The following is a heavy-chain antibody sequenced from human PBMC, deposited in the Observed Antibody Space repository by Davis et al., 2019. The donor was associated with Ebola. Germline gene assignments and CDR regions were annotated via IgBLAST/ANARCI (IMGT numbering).Heavy chain of an antibody. V-gene: IGHV3-64D*08. J-gene: IGHJ4*02. CDR3: VKDRSQYYYDSSGYYFDY. CDR1: GFTFSSYA. D-gene: IGHD3-22*01. Sequence: PGGSLRLSCSASGFTFSSYAMHWVRQAPGKGLEYVSAISSNGGSTYYADSVKGRFTISRDNSKNTLYLQMSSLRAEDTAVYYCVKDRSQYYYDSSGYYFDYWGQGTLVTVSS. CDR2: ISSNGGST.